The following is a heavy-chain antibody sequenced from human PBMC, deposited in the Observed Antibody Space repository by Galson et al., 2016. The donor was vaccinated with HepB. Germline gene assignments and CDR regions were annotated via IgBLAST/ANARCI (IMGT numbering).Heavy chain of an antibody. CDR3: ARGTYYYDHRDAFDI. D-gene: IGHD3-22*01. CDR2: TGSSGDT. V-gene: IGHV3-13*01. J-gene: IGHJ3*02. Sequence: SLRLSCAASGFTFRSYDMHWVRQATGKGLEWVSVTGSSGDTYYTPSVKGRFTISRENAKNSLYLQMNSLRVGDTAVYYCARGTYYYDHRDAFDIWGQGTMVTVSS. CDR1: GFTFRSYD.